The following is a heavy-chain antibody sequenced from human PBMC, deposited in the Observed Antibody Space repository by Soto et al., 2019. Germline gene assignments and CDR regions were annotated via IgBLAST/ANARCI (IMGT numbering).Heavy chain of an antibody. CDR2: IYWDDDK. V-gene: IGHV2-5*02. Sequence: SGPTLVNPTQTPTLTCTFSGFSLSTSGVGVGWIRQPPGRALEWLALIYWDDDKRYSPSLKSRLTITKDTSKNQVVLTMTNMDPVDTATYYCAHSYSSGWYSSFNWFDPWGQGTLVTVSS. CDR3: AHSYSSGWYSSFNWFDP. CDR1: GFSLSTSGVG. D-gene: IGHD6-19*01. J-gene: IGHJ5*02.